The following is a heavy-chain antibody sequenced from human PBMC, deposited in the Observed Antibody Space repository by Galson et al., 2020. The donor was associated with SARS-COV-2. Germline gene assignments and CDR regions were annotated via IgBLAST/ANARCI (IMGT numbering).Heavy chain of an antibody. D-gene: IGHD3-16*02. J-gene: IGHJ2*01. CDR2: IGGSDFTT. CDR1: GLTFSTHA. Sequence: GGSMRLSCTASGLTFSTHAMTWVRQAPGKGLEWVSAIGGSDFTTYYADSVKGRSTIPRDNSQNTLYLQMNRLRADDTALHHWWKELSEKSPRQPYGGIGGRGRG. V-gene: IGHV3-23*01. CDR3: WKELSEKSPRQPYGGIGG.